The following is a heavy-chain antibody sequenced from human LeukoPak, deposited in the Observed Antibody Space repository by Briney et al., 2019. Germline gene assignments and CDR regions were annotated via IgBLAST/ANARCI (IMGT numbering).Heavy chain of an antibody. J-gene: IGHJ6*02. CDR2: ISSSGSTI. CDR1: GFTFSDYY. Sequence: GGSLRLSCAASGFTFSDYYMSWIRQAPGKGLEWVSYISSSGSTIYYADSVKGRFTISRDNAKNSLYLQMNSLRAEDTAVYYCARDRGVVVVPAPAYGMDVWGQGTTVTVPS. D-gene: IGHD2-2*01. V-gene: IGHV3-11*01. CDR3: ARDRGVVVVPAPAYGMDV.